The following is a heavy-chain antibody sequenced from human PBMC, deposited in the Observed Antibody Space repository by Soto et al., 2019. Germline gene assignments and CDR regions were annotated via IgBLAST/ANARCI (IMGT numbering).Heavy chain of an antibody. D-gene: IGHD6-19*01. CDR3: ATIAVAGTGRDY. V-gene: IGHV4-39*01. Sequence: SETLSLTCTVSGGSISSSSYYWGWIRQPPGKGLEWIGSIYYSGSTYYNPSLKSRVTISVDTSKNQFSLKLSSVTVADTAVYYCATIAVAGTGRDYWGQGTLVTAPQ. CDR2: IYYSGST. CDR1: GGSISSSSYY. J-gene: IGHJ4*02.